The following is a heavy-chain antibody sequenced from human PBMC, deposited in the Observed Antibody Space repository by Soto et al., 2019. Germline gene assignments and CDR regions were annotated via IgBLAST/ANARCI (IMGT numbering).Heavy chain of an antibody. Sequence: QVQLQESGPGLVKPSETLSLTCTVSRGSISGYYWSWIRQPPGKGLEWIGCIYYTGGTAYSPSLNDRVTISLETSRNQFSLNLNSVTAADTAVYYCARWAGFNRGLNYFDYWGQGTLVTVAS. CDR1: RGSISGYY. V-gene: IGHV4-59*01. CDR2: IYYTGGT. D-gene: IGHD1-26*01. CDR3: ARWAGFNRGLNYFDY. J-gene: IGHJ4*02.